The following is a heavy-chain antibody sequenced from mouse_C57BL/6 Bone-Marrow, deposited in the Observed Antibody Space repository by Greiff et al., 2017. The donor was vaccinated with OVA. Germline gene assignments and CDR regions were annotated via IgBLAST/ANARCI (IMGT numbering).Heavy chain of an antibody. Sequence: QVQLQQPGAELVKPGASVTLSCKASGYTFTSYWMQWVKQRPGQGLEWIGEIDPSDSYTNYNQKFKGKATLTVDTSSSTAYMQLSSLTSEDSAVYYCARAPDGYYWFAYWGQGTLVTVSA. CDR1: GYTFTSYW. J-gene: IGHJ3*01. CDR3: ARAPDGYYWFAY. CDR2: IDPSDSYT. V-gene: IGHV1-50*01. D-gene: IGHD2-3*01.